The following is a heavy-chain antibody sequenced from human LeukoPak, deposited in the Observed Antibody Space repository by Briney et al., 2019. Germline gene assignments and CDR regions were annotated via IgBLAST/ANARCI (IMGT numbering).Heavy chain of an antibody. D-gene: IGHD3-10*01. V-gene: IGHV1-24*01. CDR3: ATDYGSGSYYHDAFDI. J-gene: IGHJ3*02. CDR2: FDPEDGET. Sequence: ASVKVSFKVSGYTLTELSMHWVRQAPGKGLEWMGGFDPEDGETIYSQKFQVRVTMTEDTSTDTAYMELSSLRSEDTAVYYCATDYGSGSYYHDAFDIWGQGTMVTVSS. CDR1: GYTLTELS.